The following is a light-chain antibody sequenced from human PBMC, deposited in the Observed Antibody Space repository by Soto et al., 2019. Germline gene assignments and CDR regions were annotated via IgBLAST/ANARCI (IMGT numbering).Light chain of an antibody. Sequence: EIVLTQSPGTLSLSPGERATLSCRASQTISSYLLWYQQKPGQAPRLLIYDASNRATGIPARFSDSGSETDFTLTISRMEPEDFAVDDCQQYGSSGTFGQGTKVDIK. CDR2: DAS. CDR3: QQYGSSGT. CDR1: QTISSY. V-gene: IGKV3-20*01. J-gene: IGKJ1*01.